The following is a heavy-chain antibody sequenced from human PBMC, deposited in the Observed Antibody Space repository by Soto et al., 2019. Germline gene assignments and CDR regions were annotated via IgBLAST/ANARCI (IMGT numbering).Heavy chain of an antibody. Sequence: QLQLQESGPGLVKPSETPSLTCTVSGGSISSSSYYWNWIRQPPGKGLEWIGSIHYIGSTYYNPSPKRRVTLPVDTSKAQFSLKLNSAPAADTAVSYCASRGFYGDYPSGMDVWGQGTTVTVSS. V-gene: IGHV4-39*01. CDR1: GGSISSSSYY. CDR3: ASRGFYGDYPSGMDV. CDR2: IHYIGST. D-gene: IGHD4-17*01. J-gene: IGHJ6*02.